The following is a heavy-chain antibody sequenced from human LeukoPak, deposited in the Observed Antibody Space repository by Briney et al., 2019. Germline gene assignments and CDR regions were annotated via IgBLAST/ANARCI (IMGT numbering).Heavy chain of an antibody. V-gene: IGHV1-2*02. CDR3: ARDRVTTNTRYVDS. J-gene: IGHJ4*02. D-gene: IGHD4-17*01. Sequence: ASVKVSCKTSVFTFTGYYMHWVRQAPGQGVEWVGWINLNSGGTNNAQSFQGKGTMTRHTYITTAYMELSRLTSDDTAVYYCARDRVTTNTRYVDSWGGGTLVTVSS. CDR1: VFTFTGYY. CDR2: INLNSGGT.